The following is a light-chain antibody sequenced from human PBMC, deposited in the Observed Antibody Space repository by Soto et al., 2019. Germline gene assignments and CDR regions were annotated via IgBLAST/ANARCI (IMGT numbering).Light chain of an antibody. CDR2: EVS. CDR1: SSDVGGYNY. V-gene: IGLV2-8*01. Sequence: QSVLTQPPSASGSHGRSVTISCTGTSSDVGGYNYVSWYQQHPGKAPKLMIYEVSERPSGVPDRFSGSKSSNTASLTVSGLQAEDEADYYCSSYAGSNNFVFGTGTKFTVL. J-gene: IGLJ1*01. CDR3: SSYAGSNNFV.